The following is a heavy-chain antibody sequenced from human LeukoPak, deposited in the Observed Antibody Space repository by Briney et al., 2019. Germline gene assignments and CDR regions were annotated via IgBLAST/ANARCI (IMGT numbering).Heavy chain of an antibody. CDR2: IYYSGST. CDR1: GGSISSYY. J-gene: IGHJ5*02. CDR3: ARGGSSWYWAWFDP. Sequence: PSETLSLTCTVSGGSISSYYWSWIRQPPGKGLEWIGYIYYSGSTNYNPSLKSRVTISVDTSKNQFSLKLSSVTAADTAVYYCARGGSSWYWAWFDPWGLGTLVTVSS. V-gene: IGHV4-59*01. D-gene: IGHD6-13*01.